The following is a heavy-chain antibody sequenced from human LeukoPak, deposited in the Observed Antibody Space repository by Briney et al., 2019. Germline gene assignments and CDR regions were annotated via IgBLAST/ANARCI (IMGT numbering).Heavy chain of an antibody. CDR3: ARARPYYDSRLDY. D-gene: IGHD3-22*01. CDR1: GYTFTGYY. J-gene: IGHJ4*02. Sequence: ASVKVSCKASGYTFTGYYMHWVRQAPGQGLEWMGWINPNSGGTNYAQKFQGRVTMTRDTSISTAYMELSRLRSDDTAVYYCARARPYYDSRLDYWGQGTLVTVSS. CDR2: INPNSGGT. V-gene: IGHV1-2*02.